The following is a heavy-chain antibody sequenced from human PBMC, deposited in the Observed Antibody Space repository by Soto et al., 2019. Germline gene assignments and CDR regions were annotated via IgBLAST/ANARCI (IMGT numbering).Heavy chain of an antibody. CDR2: IYQSGST. J-gene: IGHJ5*02. Sequence: SETLSLTCNVSGGSVSGYSWNWIRQPPGKGLEWIGYIYQSGSTHYNPSLKGRVTISVDRSKNQFSLKLSSVTAADTAVYYCARDQREGNWFDPWGHGTLVTVSS. CDR3: ARDQREGNWFDP. V-gene: IGHV4-30-2*01. CDR1: GGSVSGYS.